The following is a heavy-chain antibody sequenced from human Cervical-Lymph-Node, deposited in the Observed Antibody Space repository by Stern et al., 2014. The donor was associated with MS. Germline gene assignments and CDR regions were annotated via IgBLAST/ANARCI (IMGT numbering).Heavy chain of an antibody. CDR3: ARDRGGYCSSTSCYGHAFDI. D-gene: IGHD2-2*01. CDR2: INPRGGST. J-gene: IGHJ3*02. Sequence: QVQLVESGAEVKKPGASVKVSCKASGYTFTSYYMHWVRQAPGQGLEWMGIINPRGGSTSYAQKFQGRVTMTRDTSTSTVYMELSSLRSEDTAVYYCARDRGGYCSSTSCYGHAFDIWGQGTMVTVSS. CDR1: GYTFTSYY. V-gene: IGHV1-46*01.